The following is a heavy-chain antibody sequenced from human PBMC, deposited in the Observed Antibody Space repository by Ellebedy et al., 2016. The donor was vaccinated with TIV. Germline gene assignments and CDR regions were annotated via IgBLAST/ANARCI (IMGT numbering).Heavy chain of an antibody. CDR1: GFTFSDAW. V-gene: IGHV3-15*01. J-gene: IGHJ4*02. CDR3: TTEYYYGSGSYLD. Sequence: GESLKISXVVSGFTFSDAWMGWARQAPGKGLEWLGRIKSKADGGATDYAAPVKGRFTISRDDLRSTLFLQVTSLKTEDTAMYYCTTEYYYGSGSYLDWGQGTLVTVSS. D-gene: IGHD3-10*01. CDR2: IKSKADGGAT.